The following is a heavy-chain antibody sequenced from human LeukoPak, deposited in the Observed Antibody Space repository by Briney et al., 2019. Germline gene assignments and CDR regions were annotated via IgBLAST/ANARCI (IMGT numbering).Heavy chain of an antibody. J-gene: IGHJ6*02. Sequence: GGSLRLSCAASGFTFSDYYMSWIRQAPGKGLEWVSYISSSGSTIYYADSVKGRFTISRDNAKNSLYLQMNSLRAEDTAVYYCARAYCSSTSCFARYYYYYGMDVWGQGTTVTASS. D-gene: IGHD2-2*01. CDR3: ARAYCSSTSCFARYYYYYGMDV. V-gene: IGHV3-11*01. CDR1: GFTFSDYY. CDR2: ISSSGSTI.